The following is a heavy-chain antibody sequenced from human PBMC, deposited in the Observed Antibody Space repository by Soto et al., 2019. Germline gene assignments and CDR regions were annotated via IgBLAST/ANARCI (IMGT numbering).Heavy chain of an antibody. Sequence: QTGGSLRLSCAASGFTFSSCAMTWVRQAPGKGLEWVSGISGSGGSTYYADSVKGRFTISRDNSKNTLYLQMNSLRAEDTAVYYCAKAMGILAFDYWGQGTMVTVSS. CDR3: AKAMGILAFDY. V-gene: IGHV3-23*01. D-gene: IGHD2-8*02. J-gene: IGHJ4*02. CDR2: ISGSGGST. CDR1: GFTFSSCA.